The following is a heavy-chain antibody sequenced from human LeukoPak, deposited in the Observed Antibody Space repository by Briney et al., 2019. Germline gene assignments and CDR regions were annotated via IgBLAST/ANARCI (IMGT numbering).Heavy chain of an antibody. J-gene: IGHJ4*02. CDR3: ARYCSGGSCYPFDY. Sequence: ASVKVSCKASGYTFTSYDINWVRQATGQGLEWMGWMNPNSYNTGYAQKFQGRVTMTRNTSISTAYMELSSLISEDTAVYYCARYCSGGSCYPFDYWGQGTLVTVSS. CDR2: MNPNSYNT. D-gene: IGHD2-15*01. CDR1: GYTFTSYD. V-gene: IGHV1-8*01.